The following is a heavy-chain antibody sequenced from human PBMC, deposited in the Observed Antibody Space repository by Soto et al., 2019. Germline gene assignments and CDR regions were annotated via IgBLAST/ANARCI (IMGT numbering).Heavy chain of an antibody. D-gene: IGHD5-12*01. V-gene: IGHV3-7*01. J-gene: IGHJ4*02. Sequence: GGSLRLSCAVSGFNVRSYWMRWVRQAPGKGLEWVAIIKEDGSEIYYLQSVRGRFAISRDSAGNALQLAMNYLSAEDTATYFCARDIGFDYVNWGQGTLVTVSS. CDR3: ARDIGFDYVN. CDR1: GFNVRSYW. CDR2: IKEDGSEI.